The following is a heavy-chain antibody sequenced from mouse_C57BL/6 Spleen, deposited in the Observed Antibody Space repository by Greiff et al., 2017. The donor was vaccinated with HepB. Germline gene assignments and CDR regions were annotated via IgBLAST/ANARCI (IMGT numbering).Heavy chain of an antibody. D-gene: IGHD2-1*01. V-gene: IGHV1-72*01. CDR2: IDPNSGGT. CDR3: ARYGNYPPYYAMDY. J-gene: IGHJ4*01. Sequence: QVQLKQPGAELVKPGASVKLSCKASGYTFTSYWMHWVKQRPGRGLEWIGRIDPNSGGTKYNEKFKSKATLTVDKPSSTAYMQLSSLTSEDSAVYYCARYGNYPPYYAMDYWGQGTSVTVSS. CDR1: GYTFTSYW.